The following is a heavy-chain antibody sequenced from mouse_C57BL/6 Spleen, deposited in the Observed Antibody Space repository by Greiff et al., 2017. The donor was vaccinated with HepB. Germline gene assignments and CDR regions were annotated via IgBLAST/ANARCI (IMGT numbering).Heavy chain of an antibody. D-gene: IGHD2-5*01. CDR2: INPGSGGT. Sequence: VQGVESGAELVRPGTSVKVSCTASGFAFTNYLIEWVKQRPGQGLEWIGVINPGSGGTNYNEKFKGKATLTADKSSSTAYMQLSSLTSEDSAVYFCARSYYSNYPSAYWGQGTLVTVSA. J-gene: IGHJ3*01. CDR3: ARSYYSNYPSAY. CDR1: GFAFTNYL. V-gene: IGHV1-54*01.